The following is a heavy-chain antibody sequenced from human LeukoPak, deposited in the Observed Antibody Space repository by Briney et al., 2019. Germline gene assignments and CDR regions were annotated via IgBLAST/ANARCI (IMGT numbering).Heavy chain of an antibody. CDR1: GFTFSSYS. V-gene: IGHV3-21*01. CDR3: AKNYYDSSGVFDY. D-gene: IGHD3-22*01. CDR2: ISSSSSYM. J-gene: IGHJ4*02. Sequence: KPGGSLRLSCAASGFTFSSYSMNWVRQAPGKGLEWVSSISSSSSYMYYADSVKGRFTISRDNAKNSLYLQMNSLRAEDTAVYYCAKNYYDSSGVFDYWGQGTLVTVSS.